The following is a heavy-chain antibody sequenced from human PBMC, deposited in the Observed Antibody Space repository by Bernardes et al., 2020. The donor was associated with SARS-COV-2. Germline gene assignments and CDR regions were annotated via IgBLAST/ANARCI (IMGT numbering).Heavy chain of an antibody. Sequence: GGSLRLSCAASGFTFSSYSMNWVRQAPGKGLEWVSYISSSSSTIYYADSVKGRFTISRDNAKNSLYLQMNSLRDEDTAVYYCARDLGARLDFWSGYLIEPFDYWGQGTLVTVSS. CDR1: GFTFSSYS. D-gene: IGHD3-3*01. CDR2: ISSSSSTI. J-gene: IGHJ4*02. V-gene: IGHV3-48*02. CDR3: ARDLGARLDFWSGYLIEPFDY.